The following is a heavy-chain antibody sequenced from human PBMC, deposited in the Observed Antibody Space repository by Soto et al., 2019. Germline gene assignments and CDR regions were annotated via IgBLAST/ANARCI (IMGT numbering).Heavy chain of an antibody. V-gene: IGHV4-59*01. Sequence: SETLSLTCTVSGGSISSYYWSWIRQPPGKGLEWIGYIYYSGSTNYNPSLKSRVTISVDTSKNQFSLKLSSVTAADTAVYYCARGVGYSYGYYYYYYYMDVWGKGTTVTVSS. CDR3: ARGVGYSYGYYYYYYYMDV. CDR2: IYYSGST. CDR1: GGSISSYY. D-gene: IGHD5-18*01. J-gene: IGHJ6*03.